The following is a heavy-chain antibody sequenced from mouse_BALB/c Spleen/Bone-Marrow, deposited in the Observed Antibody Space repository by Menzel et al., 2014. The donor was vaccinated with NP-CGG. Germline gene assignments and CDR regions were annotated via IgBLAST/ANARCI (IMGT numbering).Heavy chain of an antibody. J-gene: IGHJ2*01. CDR2: INSGSSTI. CDR3: TRGGNWEDFDY. CDR1: GFTFSGFG. D-gene: IGHD4-1*01. Sequence: EVKLVDSGGGLVQPGGSRKLSCAASGFTFSGFGMHWVRQAPEKGLEWVAYINSGSSTIFYADTVKGRFTISRDNPKNTLFLQMTSLRSEDTAMYYCTRGGNWEDFDYWGQGTTLTVSS. V-gene: IGHV5-17*02.